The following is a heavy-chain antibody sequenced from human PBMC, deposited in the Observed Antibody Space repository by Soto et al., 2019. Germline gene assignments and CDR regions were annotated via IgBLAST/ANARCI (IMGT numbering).Heavy chain of an antibody. J-gene: IGHJ6*02. Sequence: GGSLRLSCAASGFTFSSYAMHWVRQAPGKGLEWVAVISYDGSNKYYADSVKGRFTISRDNSKNTLYLQMNSLRAEDTAVYYCVRDRFEHYYDSSGYYSYYYYGMDVWGQGTTVTVSS. CDR3: VRDRFEHYYDSSGYYSYYYYGMDV. D-gene: IGHD3-22*01. V-gene: IGHV3-30-3*01. CDR2: ISYDGSNK. CDR1: GFTFSSYA.